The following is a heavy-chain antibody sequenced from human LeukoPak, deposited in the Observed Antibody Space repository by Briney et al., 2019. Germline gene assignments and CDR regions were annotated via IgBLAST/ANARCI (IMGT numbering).Heavy chain of an antibody. CDR2: INLSGGTT. CDR3: ARARYFLQYSSCGHCLDY. CDR1: GYIFTNYY. J-gene: IGHJ4*02. D-gene: IGHD6-6*01. Sequence: ASVKVSCKASGYIFTNYYIHWVRQAPGQGLEWMGIINLSGGTTIYAQNFQGRVTMTEDTSTDTAYMELSSLRSEDTAVYYCARARYFLQYSSCGHCLDYWGQGTLVTVSS. V-gene: IGHV1-46*01.